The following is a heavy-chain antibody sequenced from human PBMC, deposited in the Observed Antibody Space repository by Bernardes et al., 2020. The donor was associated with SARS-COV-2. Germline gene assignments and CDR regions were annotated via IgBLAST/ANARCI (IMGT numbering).Heavy chain of an antibody. Sequence: GGSLRLSCAASGFTFSSYAMSWVRQAPGKGLEWVSAISGSGGSTYYADSVKGRFTISRDNSKNTLYLQMNSLRAEDTAVYYCAKDTLYDFWSGHVIDYWGQGTLVTVSS. CDR3: AKDTLYDFWSGHVIDY. CDR2: ISGSGGST. J-gene: IGHJ4*02. D-gene: IGHD3-3*01. CDR1: GFTFSSYA. V-gene: IGHV3-23*01.